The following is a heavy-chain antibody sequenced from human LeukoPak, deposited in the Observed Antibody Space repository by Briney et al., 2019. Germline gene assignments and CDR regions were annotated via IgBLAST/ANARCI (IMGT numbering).Heavy chain of an antibody. CDR1: GFTFSSYG. V-gene: IGHV3-30*02. J-gene: IGHJ4*02. D-gene: IGHD6-6*01. Sequence: GGSLRLSCAASGFTFSSYGMHWVRQAPGKGLEWVAFIRYDGSNKYYADSVKGRFTISRDNSKNTLYLQMNSLRAEDTAVYYCAKDHIAARAIFDYWGQGTLVTVSS. CDR2: IRYDGSNK. CDR3: AKDHIAARAIFDY.